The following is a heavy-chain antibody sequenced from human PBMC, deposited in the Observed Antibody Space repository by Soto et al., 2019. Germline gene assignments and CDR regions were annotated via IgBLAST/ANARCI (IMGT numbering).Heavy chain of an antibody. CDR2: IVVGSGNT. J-gene: IGHJ6*02. CDR1: GFTFTSSA. Sequence: QMQLVQSGPEVKKPGTSVKVSCKASGFTFTSSAMQWVRQARGQRLEWIGWIVVGSGNTNYARKFQERVTITRDMSTSTAYMELSSLRSEDTAVYYCAAGTAMVNYYYGMDVWGQGTTVTVSS. D-gene: IGHD5-18*01. V-gene: IGHV1-58*02. CDR3: AAGTAMVNYYYGMDV.